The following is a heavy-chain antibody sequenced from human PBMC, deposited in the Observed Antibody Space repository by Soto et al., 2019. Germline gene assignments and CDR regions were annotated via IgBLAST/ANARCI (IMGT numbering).Heavy chain of an antibody. V-gene: IGHV4-31*03. Sequence: CTVSGGSISSGGYYWSWIRQHPGKGLEWIGYIYYSGSTYYNPSLKSRVTISVDTSKNQFSLKLSPVTAADTAVYYCARALQLRVAATNFDYWGQGTLVTVSS. D-gene: IGHD2-15*01. CDR2: IYYSGST. CDR1: GGSISSGGYY. J-gene: IGHJ4*02. CDR3: ARALQLRVAATNFDY.